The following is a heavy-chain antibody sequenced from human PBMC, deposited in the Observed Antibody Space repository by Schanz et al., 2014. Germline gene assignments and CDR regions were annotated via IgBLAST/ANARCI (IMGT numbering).Heavy chain of an antibody. Sequence: QVQLLESGGGLVQPGGSLRLSCAASGFTFSGYGLHWVRQAPGKGLEWVGFISFDGRNTGYAHSVKGRFTISRDNSKNTVNLQMNSLRAEDTAVYYCAKEKEEVAADGSFFDYWGQGTLVTVSS. CDR3: AKEKEEVAADGSFFDY. CDR1: GFTFSGYG. J-gene: IGHJ4*02. V-gene: IGHV3-30*18. CDR2: ISFDGRNT. D-gene: IGHD6-13*01.